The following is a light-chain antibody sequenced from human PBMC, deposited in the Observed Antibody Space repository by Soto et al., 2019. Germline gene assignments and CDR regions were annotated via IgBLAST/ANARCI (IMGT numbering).Light chain of an antibody. J-gene: IGLJ1*01. CDR3: SSYTTSVTYV. Sequence: LNNPASVTGYPGESITIFNTGTSSDVGAYNSVSWYQQHPGKAPKLIIYDVSTRPSGISDRFSGSKSGNTASLTISGLQAEDESDYYCSSYTTSVTYVFGTGTKVTVL. CDR1: SSDVGAYNS. CDR2: DVS. V-gene: IGLV2-14*01.